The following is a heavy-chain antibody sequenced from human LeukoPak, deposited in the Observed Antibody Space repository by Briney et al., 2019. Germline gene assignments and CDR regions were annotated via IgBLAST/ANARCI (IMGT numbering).Heavy chain of an antibody. J-gene: IGHJ4*02. Sequence: SETLSFTCTVSGDSINSLDLWSWVRQPPGKGLEWIGEINHSGSTNYNPSLKSRVTISVDTSKNQFSLKLSSVTAADTAVYYCASGRAGIPDYWGQGTLVTVSS. CDR1: GDSINSLDL. CDR2: INHSGST. D-gene: IGHD2-2*02. CDR3: ASGRAGIPDY. V-gene: IGHV4-4*02.